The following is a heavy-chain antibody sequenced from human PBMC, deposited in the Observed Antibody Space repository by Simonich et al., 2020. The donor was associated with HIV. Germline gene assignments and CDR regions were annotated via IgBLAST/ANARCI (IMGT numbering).Heavy chain of an antibody. CDR3: AKDRYYDFWSGYYDY. J-gene: IGHJ4*02. D-gene: IGHD3-3*01. Sequence: EVQLLESGGGLVQPGGSLRLSCAASGFTFSSDAMSWVRQAPGKGLEGVSAISGSGGSTYYADSVKGRFTISRDNSKNTLYLQMNSLRAEDTAVYYCAKDRYYDFWSGYYDYWGQGTLVTVSS. V-gene: IGHV3-23*01. CDR1: GFTFSSDA. CDR2: ISGSGGST.